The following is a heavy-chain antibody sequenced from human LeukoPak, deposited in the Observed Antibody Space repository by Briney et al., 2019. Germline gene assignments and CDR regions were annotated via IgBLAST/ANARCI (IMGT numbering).Heavy chain of an antibody. Sequence: SETLSLTCTVSGGSMSSYYWSWIRQPPGKGLEWIGYIYYSGSTYYNPSLKSRVTISVDTSKNQFSLKLSSVTAADTAVYYCARGSSGRYYYYYYYMDVWGKGTTVTISS. D-gene: IGHD3-10*01. J-gene: IGHJ6*03. V-gene: IGHV4-59*04. CDR2: IYYSGST. CDR3: ARGSSGRYYYYYYYMDV. CDR1: GGSMSSYY.